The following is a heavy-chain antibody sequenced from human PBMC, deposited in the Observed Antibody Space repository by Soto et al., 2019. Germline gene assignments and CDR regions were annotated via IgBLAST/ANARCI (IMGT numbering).Heavy chain of an antibody. Sequence: GGSLRLSCAASGFTFSSYAMSWVRQAPGKGLEWVSAISGSGGSTYYADSVKGRFTISRDNSKNTLYLQMNSLRAEDTAVYYCSKKVNSGPGSQYFDYWGQGTTVTVSS. V-gene: IGHV3-23*01. CDR1: GFTFSSYA. J-gene: IGHJ4*02. CDR3: SKKVNSGPGSQYFDY. CDR2: ISGSGGST. D-gene: IGHD3-10*01.